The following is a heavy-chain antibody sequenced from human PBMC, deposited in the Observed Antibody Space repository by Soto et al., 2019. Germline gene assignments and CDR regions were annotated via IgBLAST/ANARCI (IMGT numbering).Heavy chain of an antibody. J-gene: IGHJ4*02. CDR2: IQPGDSDT. Sequence: GESLKISCKGSGYTFTNYWIAWVRQMPGKGLEWMGIIQPGDSDTRYSPSFQGPVTISADKSISTAYIQWRSLKASDTAIYYCLSGKFRSPPGALVVWGQGTPVTVSS. V-gene: IGHV5-51*01. CDR3: LSGKFRSPPGALVV. CDR1: GYTFTNYW. D-gene: IGHD1-26*01.